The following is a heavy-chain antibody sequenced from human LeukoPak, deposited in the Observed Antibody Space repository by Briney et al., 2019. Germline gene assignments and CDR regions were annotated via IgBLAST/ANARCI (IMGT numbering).Heavy chain of an antibody. Sequence: PGGSLRLSCAASGFTFSGSAMHWVRQASGKGLEWVGRIRSKANSYATAYAASVKGRYTISRDDSKNTAYLQMNSVKTEDTAVYYCTSSYYDTKSDYWGQGTLVTVSS. J-gene: IGHJ4*02. CDR3: TSSYYDTKSDY. CDR1: GFTFSGSA. V-gene: IGHV3-73*01. D-gene: IGHD3-22*01. CDR2: IRSKANSYAT.